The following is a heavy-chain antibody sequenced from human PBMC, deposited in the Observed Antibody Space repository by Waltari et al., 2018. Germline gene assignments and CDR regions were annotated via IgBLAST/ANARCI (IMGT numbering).Heavy chain of an antibody. J-gene: IGHJ4*02. CDR2: ISASGGT. V-gene: IGHV3-23*01. CDR1: GITFSSYT. Sequence: EVPLLESGGGLVQPGGSLTLSCAASGITFSSYTMRWVRQAPGPWLEWVSTISASGGTFYADSVKGRFTVSRDSSKNTLSLQMNSLRAEDTAVYYCARGPAYYFDYWDQGTLVTVSS. CDR3: ARGPAYYFDY.